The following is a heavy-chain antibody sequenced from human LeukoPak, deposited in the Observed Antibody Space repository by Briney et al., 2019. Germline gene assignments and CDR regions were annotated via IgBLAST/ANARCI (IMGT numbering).Heavy chain of an antibody. CDR3: ARGPRYSYDSSILLFDY. J-gene: IGHJ4*02. CDR2: ISAYNGNT. Sequence: ASVKVSCKASGYTFSDYGVSWVRQAPGQGLEWMGRISAYNGNTNYLQKFQGRVTMTTDTSTATAYMELRSLRPSDTAVYFCARGPRYSYDSSILLFDYWGQGTLVTVSS. V-gene: IGHV1-18*01. D-gene: IGHD3-22*01. CDR1: GYTFSDYG.